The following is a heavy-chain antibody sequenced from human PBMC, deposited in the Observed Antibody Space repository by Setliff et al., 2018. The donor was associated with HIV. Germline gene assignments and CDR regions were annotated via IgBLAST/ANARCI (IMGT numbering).Heavy chain of an antibody. CDR2: IHHSGST. CDR1: GESFSDYF. J-gene: IGHJ4*02. CDR3: ARDGRDVHY. Sequence: SETLSLTCAVYGESFSDYFWSWIRQPPGKGLEWIGTIHHSGSTYYSPSLKSRLSMSVDTSKNQFSLKLTSVTAADTAVYYCARDGRDVHYWGQGTLVTVSS. V-gene: IGHV4-34*01.